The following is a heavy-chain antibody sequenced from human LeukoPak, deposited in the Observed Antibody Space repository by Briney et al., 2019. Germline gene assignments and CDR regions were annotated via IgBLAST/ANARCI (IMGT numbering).Heavy chain of an antibody. CDR1: GGSISSISSNNYH. J-gene: IGHJ4*02. D-gene: IGHD3-3*01. CDR2: IYYSGST. CDR3: QSRYLEWLLEY. Sequence: PSETLSLTCIVSGGSISSISSNNYHWGWIRQPPGKGLEWIGSIYYSGSTYYNPSLKSRVTISVDTSKNQFSLRLSSVTAADTAVYYCQSRYLEWLLEYWGQGTLVTVSS. V-gene: IGHV4-39*01.